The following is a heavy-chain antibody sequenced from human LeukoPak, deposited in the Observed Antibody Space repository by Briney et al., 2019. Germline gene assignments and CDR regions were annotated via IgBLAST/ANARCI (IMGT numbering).Heavy chain of an antibody. CDR1: GGSISSYY. V-gene: IGHV4-4*07. CDR2: MHTSGNT. J-gene: IGHJ4*02. CDR3: AREGGQERYFDC. Sequence: SETLSLTCNVSGGSISSYYWTWIRQAAGKGLEWIGRMHTSGNTNYSPSLKSRITVSVDTSKNQFSLKLSSVTAADTAVYYCAREGGQERYFDCWGQGTLVTVSS.